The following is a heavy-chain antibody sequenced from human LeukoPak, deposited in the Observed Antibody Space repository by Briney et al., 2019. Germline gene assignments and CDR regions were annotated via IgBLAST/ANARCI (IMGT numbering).Heavy chain of an antibody. V-gene: IGHV5-51*01. CDR1: GYSFTSYW. CDR3: ATSKRPAAIPYYFDY. D-gene: IGHD2-2*01. Sequence: GESLKISCKGSGYSFTSYWIGWVRQMPGKGLEWMGIIYPGDSDTRYSPSFQGQVTISADKSISTAYLQWSSLKASDTAMYYCATSKRPAAIPYYFDYWGQGTLVTVSS. J-gene: IGHJ4*02. CDR2: IYPGDSDT.